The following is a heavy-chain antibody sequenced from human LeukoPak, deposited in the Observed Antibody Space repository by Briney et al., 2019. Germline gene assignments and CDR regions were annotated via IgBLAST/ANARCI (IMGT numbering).Heavy chain of an antibody. D-gene: IGHD3-10*01. CDR3: ARDVPVGLLWFGELLSGGVRFDP. CDR2: IIPILGIA. V-gene: IGHV1-69*04. Sequence: SVKVSCKASGGTFSSYAISWVRQAPGQGLEWMGRIIPILGIANYAQKFQGRVTITADKSTSTAYMELSSLRSEDTAVYYCARDVPVGLLWFGELLSGGVRFDPWGQGTLVTVSS. CDR1: GGTFSSYA. J-gene: IGHJ5*02.